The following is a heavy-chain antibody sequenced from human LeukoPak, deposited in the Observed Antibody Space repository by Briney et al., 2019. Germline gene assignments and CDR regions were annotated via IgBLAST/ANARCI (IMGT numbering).Heavy chain of an antibody. CDR2: IGIDSGNT. J-gene: IGHJ4*02. Sequence: GGSLRLSCAASGFTFSDYSMNWVRQAPGKGLEWISYIGIDSGNTNYADSVKGRFTISRDNAKNSLYLQMNSLRAEDTAVYYCARPLAFGGVIVSPASYWGQGTLVTVSS. CDR3: ARPLAFGGVIVSPASY. V-gene: IGHV3-48*04. CDR1: GFTFSDYS. D-gene: IGHD3-16*02.